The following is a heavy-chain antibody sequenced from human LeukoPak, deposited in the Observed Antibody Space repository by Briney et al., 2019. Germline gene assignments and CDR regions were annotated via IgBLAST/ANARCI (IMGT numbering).Heavy chain of an antibody. CDR3: ARGGGYCSRTGCYGIDY. CDR1: GFTFSSYV. CDR2: IDGNGGST. Sequence: PGESLRLSCTASGFTFSSYVMHWVRQAPGKGLEYVSTIDGNGGSTYYANSVKGRFTISRDNSKNTLNLQMGSLRAEDMAVYYCARGGGYCSRTGCYGIDYWGQGTLVTVSS. D-gene: IGHD2-2*01. V-gene: IGHV3-64*01. J-gene: IGHJ4*02.